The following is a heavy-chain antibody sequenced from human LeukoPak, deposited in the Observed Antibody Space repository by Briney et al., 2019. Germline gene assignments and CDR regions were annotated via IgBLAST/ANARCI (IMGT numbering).Heavy chain of an antibody. CDR2: IKQDGSEK. V-gene: IGHV3-7*01. CDR3: ARVVVPAARLDY. CDR1: GFTLSSYW. D-gene: IGHD2-2*01. Sequence: GGSLRLSCAASGFTLSSYWMSWVRQAPGKGLEWVANIKQDGSEKYYVDSVKGRFTISRDNAKNSLYLQMNSLRAEDTAVYYCARVVVPAARLDYWGQGTLVTVSS. J-gene: IGHJ4*02.